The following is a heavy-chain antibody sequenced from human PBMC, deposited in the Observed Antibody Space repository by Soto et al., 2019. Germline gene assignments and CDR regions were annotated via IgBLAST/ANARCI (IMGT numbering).Heavy chain of an antibody. CDR3: AINARYFNL. CDR1: AFTFGDYA. J-gene: IGHJ2*01. Sequence: EVQVVESGGGLVQPGRSLRLSCAASAFTFGDYAMHWVRQAPGKGLAWVSGITWNSGSISYADSVKGRFTIYSDNGKNSLYRQMNSLRAEDKALYYWAINARYFNLWGRGTLVTVSS. V-gene: IGHV3-9*01. CDR2: ITWNSGSI.